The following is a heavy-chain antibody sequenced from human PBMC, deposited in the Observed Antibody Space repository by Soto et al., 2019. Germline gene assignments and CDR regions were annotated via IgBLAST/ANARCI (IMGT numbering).Heavy chain of an antibody. CDR2: IHSSGSI. V-gene: IGHV4-30-4*01. Sequence: SETLSLTCTVSGGSISSDDYYWSWIRQAPGRGLEWIGYIHSSGSIYYNPSLKSRATMSIDTAGNQFSLKVSSVNVADTAVYYCARDLDGLHDDTSGPFPRPGWGQGTLVTVS. CDR1: GGSISSDDYY. J-gene: IGHJ1*01. CDR3: ARDLDGLHDDTSGPFPRPG. D-gene: IGHD3-22*01.